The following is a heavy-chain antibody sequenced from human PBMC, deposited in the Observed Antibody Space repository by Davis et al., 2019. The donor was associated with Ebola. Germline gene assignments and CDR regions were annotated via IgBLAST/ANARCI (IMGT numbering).Heavy chain of an antibody. V-gene: IGHV1-8*02. D-gene: IGHD3-16*02. CDR1: GYTFTNYA. CDR3: AREIKRAVQGSFFEN. J-gene: IGHJ4*02. Sequence: ASVKVSCKASGYTFTNYAFSWVRQAPGQGLEWMGWMNPNSGNTGYAQKFQGRVTMTRNTSINTAYMQLSSLRSEDSAVYYCAREIKRAVQGSFFENWGQGTLVTVSS. CDR2: MNPNSGNT.